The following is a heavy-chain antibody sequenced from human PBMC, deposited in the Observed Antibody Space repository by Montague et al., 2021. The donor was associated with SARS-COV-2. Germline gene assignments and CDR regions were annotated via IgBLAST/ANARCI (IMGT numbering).Heavy chain of an antibody. J-gene: IGHJ4*02. D-gene: IGHD3-16*01. V-gene: IGHV4-34*01. CDR2: ISPTGST. Sequence: SETLSLTCDVYGGSFSRYFWSWIRQPPGRGPELIGHISPTGSTRYNPSLDSRVTISLDTSKSRLSLELTSVTVADTSIYFCVGALNEYYFDYWGQGTPVSVSS. CDR1: GGSFSRYF. CDR3: VGALNEYYFDY.